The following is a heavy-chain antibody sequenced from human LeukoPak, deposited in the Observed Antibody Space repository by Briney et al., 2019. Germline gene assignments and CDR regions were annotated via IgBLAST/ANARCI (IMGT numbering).Heavy chain of an antibody. CDR1: GGSISSGSYY. CDR3: ARLGRKTTVVPPDFDC. V-gene: IGHV4-39*07. Sequence: SETLSLTCTVSGGSISSGSYYWGWIRQPPGKGLEWIGSIYYTGNSYCSPSLKSRVTISVDTSKKQFSLRLSSVTAADTAVYYCARLGRKTTVVPPDFDCWGQGALVTVSS. D-gene: IGHD4-23*01. CDR2: IYYTGNS. J-gene: IGHJ4*02.